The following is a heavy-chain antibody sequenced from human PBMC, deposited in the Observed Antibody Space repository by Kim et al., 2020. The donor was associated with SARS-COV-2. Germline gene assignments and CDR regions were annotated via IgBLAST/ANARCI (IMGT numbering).Heavy chain of an antibody. D-gene: IGHD3-22*01. CDR2: ISAYNGNT. V-gene: IGHV1-18*01. Sequence: ASVKVSCKASGYTFTSYGISWVRQAPGQGLEWMGWISAYNGNTNYAQKLQGRVTMTTDTSTSTAYMELRSLRSDDTAVYYCARDGALITMIVVSGSGHFDYWGQGTLVTVSS. CDR1: GYTFTSYG. CDR3: ARDGALITMIVVSGSGHFDY. J-gene: IGHJ4*02.